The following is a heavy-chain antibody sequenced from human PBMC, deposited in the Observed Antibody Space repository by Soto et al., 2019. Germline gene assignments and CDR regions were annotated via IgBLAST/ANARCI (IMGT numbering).Heavy chain of an antibody. CDR2: IYDDGTT. CDR1: GGSISSYF. J-gene: IGHJ3*01. CDR3: VSSRSAIYGDALDV. D-gene: IGHD2-2*01. V-gene: IGHV4-59*03. Sequence: TXSLTCNFSGGSISSYFRHWLRQPPGKGLEWIGYIYDDGTTDYNPSLKSRVTILLDMSKNQFSLKLSSVTAADTAVYYCVSSRSAIYGDALDVWGQGTMVTVSS.